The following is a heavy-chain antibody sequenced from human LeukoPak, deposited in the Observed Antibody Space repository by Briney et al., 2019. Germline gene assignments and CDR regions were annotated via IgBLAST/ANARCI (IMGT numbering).Heavy chain of an antibody. CDR1: GGTFSSYA. J-gene: IGHJ5*02. CDR3: ARELTIFGVVGNWFDP. D-gene: IGHD3-3*01. Sequence: GASVKVSCKASGGTFSSYATSWVRQAPGQGLEWMGGIIPIFGTANYAQKFQGRVTITADESTSTAYMELSSLRSEDTAVYYCARELTIFGVVGNWFDPWGQGTLVTVSS. V-gene: IGHV1-69*13. CDR2: IIPIFGTA.